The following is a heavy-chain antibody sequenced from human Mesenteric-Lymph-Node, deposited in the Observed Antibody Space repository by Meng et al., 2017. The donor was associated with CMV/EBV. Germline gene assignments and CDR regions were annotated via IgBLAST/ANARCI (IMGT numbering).Heavy chain of an antibody. CDR3: AKSDGIAYTGLRGRYFYQYGLGV. J-gene: IGHJ6*02. D-gene: IGHD5-12*01. V-gene: IGHV3-30*02. Sequence: GGSLRLSCGASGFTFSDYYMSWIRQAPGKGLEWVAFIWDDGSNKYYADSVKGRFTISRDNSKDTLYLQMNSLRPEDTAMYFCAKSDGIAYTGLRGRYFYQYGLGVWGQGTTVTVSS. CDR1: GFTFSDYY. CDR2: IWDDGSNK.